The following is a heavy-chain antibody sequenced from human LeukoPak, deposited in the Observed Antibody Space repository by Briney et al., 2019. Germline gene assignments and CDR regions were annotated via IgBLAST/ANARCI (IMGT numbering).Heavy chain of an antibody. CDR3: ARDSSPDYYDSSGYYLRSNRFDS. CDR2: ISAYNGNT. J-gene: IGHJ5*01. D-gene: IGHD3-22*01. V-gene: IGHV1-18*01. CDR1: GYMFTSYG. Sequence: ASVKVSCKASGYMFTSYGINWLRQAPGHGPAWMGWISAYNGNTKYAQKVQDRVTLTRDTATSTAYMELASLTSHDTAVYYCARDSSPDYYDSSGYYLRSNRFDSWGQGTLVSVSS.